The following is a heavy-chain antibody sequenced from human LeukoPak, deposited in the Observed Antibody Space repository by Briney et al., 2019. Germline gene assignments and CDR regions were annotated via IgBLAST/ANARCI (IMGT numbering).Heavy chain of an antibody. CDR3: ARRGYVATFLADDALDV. V-gene: IGHV1-18*01. CDR2: ISTFSDNT. Sequence: GASVKVSCKASGYTFTNYGISWVRRAPGQGHEWMGWISTFSDNTNYAQKLQGRVTMTIDTSTTTAFMDLRSLRSDDTAVYYCARRGYVATFLADDALDVWGQGTMVTVSS. J-gene: IGHJ3*01. CDR1: GYTFTNYG. D-gene: IGHD3-3*02.